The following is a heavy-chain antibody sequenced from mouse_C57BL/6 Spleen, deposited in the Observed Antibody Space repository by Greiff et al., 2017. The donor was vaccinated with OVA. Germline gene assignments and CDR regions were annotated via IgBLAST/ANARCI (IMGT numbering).Heavy chain of an antibody. Sequence: QVQLKESGAELVKPGASVKISCKASGYAFSSYWMNWVKQRPGKGLEWIGQIYPGDGDTNYNGKFKGKATLTADKSSSTAYMQLSSLTSEDSAVYFCARGGGYGCSPLDYWGQGTTLTVSS. CDR3: ARGGGYGCSPLDY. CDR2: IYPGDGDT. CDR1: GYAFSSYW. D-gene: IGHD1-1*01. J-gene: IGHJ2*01. V-gene: IGHV1-80*01.